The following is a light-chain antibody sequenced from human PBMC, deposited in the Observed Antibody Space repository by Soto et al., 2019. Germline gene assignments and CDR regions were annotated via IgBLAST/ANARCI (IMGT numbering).Light chain of an antibody. J-gene: IGKJ1*01. CDR3: QHYGNSAWT. Sequence: EIVLTQSPGTLSLSPGERATLSFRASQSVSSSYLAWYQQKPGQAPRLLIYGASSRATGVPDRFSGSGSETDFTLTISRLEPEDFAVYYCQHYGNSAWTFGQGTKVDIK. CDR2: GAS. V-gene: IGKV3-20*01. CDR1: QSVSSSY.